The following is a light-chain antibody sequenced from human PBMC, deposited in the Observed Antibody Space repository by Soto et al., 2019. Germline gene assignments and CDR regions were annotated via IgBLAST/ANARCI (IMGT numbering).Light chain of an antibody. CDR3: QQYGSSPPLT. V-gene: IGKV3-20*01. CDR1: QSVSSSF. J-gene: IGKJ4*01. Sequence: EIVLTQSPGTLSLSPGERATLSCRASQSVSSSFLAWYQQKPGQAPRLLIYGASSRAPGIPDRFSGSGSGTDFTLTISRLEPEDFAVYYCQQYGSSPPLTFGEGPRWRSN. CDR2: GAS.